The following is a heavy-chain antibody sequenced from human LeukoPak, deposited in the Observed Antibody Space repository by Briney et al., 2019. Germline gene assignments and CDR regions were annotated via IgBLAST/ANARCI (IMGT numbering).Heavy chain of an antibody. D-gene: IGHD4-23*01. Sequence: ASVKVSCRVSGYSLPELSIHWVRPRPGEGLEWVGGFDRENGKTLYSRDFGGGVTMTEDVSLATDYLHLSSLRSDDTAVYYCATGDYGGIYFDSWGQGTLLIVSS. V-gene: IGHV1-24*01. CDR1: GYSLPELS. J-gene: IGHJ4*02. CDR2: FDRENGKT. CDR3: ATGDYGGIYFDS.